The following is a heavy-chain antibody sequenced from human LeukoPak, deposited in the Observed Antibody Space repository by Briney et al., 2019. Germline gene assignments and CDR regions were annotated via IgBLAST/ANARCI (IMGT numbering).Heavy chain of an antibody. V-gene: IGHV3-74*03. J-gene: IGHJ4*02. Sequence: GGSLRLSCAASGFTFSSYWMHRVRQAPGKGLVWVSCIKSDGSSTTYADSVKGRFTISRDNAKNTLLLQMNSLRAEDTAVYYCARDSSSWYNDYWGQGTLVTVSS. CDR1: GFTFSSYW. CDR3: ARDSSSWYNDY. D-gene: IGHD6-13*01. CDR2: IKSDGSST.